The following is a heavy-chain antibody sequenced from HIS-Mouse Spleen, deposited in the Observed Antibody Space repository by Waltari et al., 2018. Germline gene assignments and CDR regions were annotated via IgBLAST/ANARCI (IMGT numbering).Heavy chain of an antibody. Sequence: QLQLQESGPGLVKPSETLSLTCTVSGGSISSSSYYWGWIRQPPGKGLEWIGSSYYSGGTCYTPSLKSRVTISVETSKNQFSLKLSSVTAADTAVYYCAREIPYSSSWYDWYFDLWGRGTLVTVSS. V-gene: IGHV4-39*07. D-gene: IGHD6-13*01. J-gene: IGHJ2*01. CDR1: GGSISSSSYY. CDR3: AREIPYSSSWYDWYFDL. CDR2: SYYSGGT.